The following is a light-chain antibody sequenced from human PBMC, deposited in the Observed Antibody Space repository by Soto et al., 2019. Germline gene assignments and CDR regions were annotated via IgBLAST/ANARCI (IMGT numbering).Light chain of an antibody. J-gene: IGKJ3*01. CDR2: ASS. CDR1: QDILSW. V-gene: IGKV1-12*01. Sequence: DIQMTQSPSSVSASVGDTVTITCRASQDILSWLAWYQQKPGEAPRLLIYASSNLQSGVPSRFSGSRSGTDFTIAISSLQPEDFATYYCQHANTFPITGGPGTRLDIK. CDR3: QHANTFPIT.